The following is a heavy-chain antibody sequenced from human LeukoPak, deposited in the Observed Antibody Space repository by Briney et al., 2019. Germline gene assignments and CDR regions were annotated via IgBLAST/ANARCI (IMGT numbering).Heavy chain of an antibody. Sequence: SETLSLTCTVPGGSISSYYWSWIRQPPGKELEWSGYIYYSGRTNDNPSLKRRVTISVDTSKNQFSLKLSSVTAADTAIFYCARGNGGYAVYWGQGTLVTVSS. V-gene: IGHV4-59*01. CDR2: IYYSGRT. J-gene: IGHJ4*02. CDR1: GGSISSYY. D-gene: IGHD5-12*01. CDR3: ARGNGGYAVY.